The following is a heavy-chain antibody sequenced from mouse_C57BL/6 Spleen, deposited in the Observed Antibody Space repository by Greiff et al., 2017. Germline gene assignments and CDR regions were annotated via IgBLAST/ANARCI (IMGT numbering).Heavy chain of an antibody. J-gene: IGHJ2*01. CDR3: ARSYYGYYFDD. D-gene: IGHD1-1*02. CDR2: INSDGSST. Sequence: DVKLVEPEGGLVQPGSSMKLSCTASGFTFSDYYMAWVRQVPEKGLEWVANINSDGSSTYYLDSLKSRFIITRDNAKNILYLQMSSLTSEDTATYYCARSYYGYYFDDWGQGTTLTVSS. CDR1: GFTFSDYY. V-gene: IGHV5-16*01.